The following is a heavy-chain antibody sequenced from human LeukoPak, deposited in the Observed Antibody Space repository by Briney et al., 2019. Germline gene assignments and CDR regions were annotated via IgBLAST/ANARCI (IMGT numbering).Heavy chain of an antibody. CDR3: ARESPTVAGPPSSAPDY. Sequence: PGGSLRLSCAASGFTFSRYAMHWVRQAPGKGLEWVAVISYDGSNKYYADSVKGRFTISRDNSKNTLYLQMNSLRAEDTAVYYCARESPTVAGPPSSAPDYWGQGTLVTVSS. J-gene: IGHJ4*02. V-gene: IGHV3-30*04. D-gene: IGHD6-19*01. CDR1: GFTFSRYA. CDR2: ISYDGSNK.